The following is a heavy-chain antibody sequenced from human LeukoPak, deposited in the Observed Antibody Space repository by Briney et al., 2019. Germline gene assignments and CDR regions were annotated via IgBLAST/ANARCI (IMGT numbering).Heavy chain of an antibody. V-gene: IGHV4-30-2*01. J-gene: IGHJ3*02. CDR1: GGSISSGGYS. D-gene: IGHD5-12*01. CDR2: INHSGST. Sequence: SETLSLTCAVSGGSISSGGYSWSWIRQPPGKGLEWIGYINHSGSTYYNPSLKSRVTISVDRSKNQFSLKLSSVTAADTAVYYCARWRYSEDAFDIWGQGTMVTVSS. CDR3: ARWRYSEDAFDI.